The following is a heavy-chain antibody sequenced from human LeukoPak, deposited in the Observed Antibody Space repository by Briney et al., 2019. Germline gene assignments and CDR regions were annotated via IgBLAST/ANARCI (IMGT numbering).Heavy chain of an antibody. CDR3: AREGYRDDVSFDY. D-gene: IGHD5-12*01. J-gene: IGHJ4*02. Sequence: GGSLRLSCAASGFTFSSYSMNWVRQAPGKGLEWVSSISFSSSYIYYAGSVKGRFTISRDNAKNSLYLQMNSLRAEDTAVYYCAREGYRDDVSFDYWGQGTLVTVSS. CDR2: ISFSSSYI. V-gene: IGHV3-21*01. CDR1: GFTFSSYS.